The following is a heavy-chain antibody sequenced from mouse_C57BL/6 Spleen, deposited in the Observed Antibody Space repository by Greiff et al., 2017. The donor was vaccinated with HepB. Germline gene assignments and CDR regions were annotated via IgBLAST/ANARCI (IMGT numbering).Heavy chain of an antibody. J-gene: IGHJ4*01. CDR2: IDPSDSYT. Sequence: QVQLQQPGAELVMPGASVKLSCKASGYTFTSYWMHWVKQRPGQGLEWIGEIDPSDSYTNYNQKFKGKSTLTVDKSSSTAYMQLSSLTSEDSAVYYCARAARRSYAMDFWGQGTSVTVSS. D-gene: IGHD2-12*01. CDR1: GYTFTSYW. CDR3: ARAARRSYAMDF. V-gene: IGHV1-69*01.